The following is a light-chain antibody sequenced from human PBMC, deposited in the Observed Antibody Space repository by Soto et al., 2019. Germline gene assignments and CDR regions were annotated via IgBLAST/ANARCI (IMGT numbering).Light chain of an antibody. V-gene: IGKV3-11*01. CDR1: QSVSSY. CDR2: DAS. J-gene: IGKJ3*01. CDR3: QQRSNWPPLFT. Sequence: EIVLTQSPATLSLYTGERATLSCRASQSVSSYLAWYQQKPGQAPRLLIYDASNRATGIPARFSGSGSGTDFTLTISSLEPEDFAVYYCQQRSNWPPLFTFGPGTKVDNK.